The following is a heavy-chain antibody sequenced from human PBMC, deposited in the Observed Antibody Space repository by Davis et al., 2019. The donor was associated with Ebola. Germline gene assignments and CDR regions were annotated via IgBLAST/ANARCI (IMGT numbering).Heavy chain of an antibody. J-gene: IGHJ4*02. CDR2: IYYSGST. D-gene: IGHD6-6*01. V-gene: IGHV4-39*07. Sequence: PSETLSLTCTVSGGSISSSSYYWGWIRQPPGKGLEWIGSIYYSGSTYYNPSLKSRVTISVDTSKNQFSLKLSSVTAADTAVYYCARTLFSSSIAAHFDYWGQGTLVTVSS. CDR3: ARTLFSSSIAAHFDY. CDR1: GGSISSSSYY.